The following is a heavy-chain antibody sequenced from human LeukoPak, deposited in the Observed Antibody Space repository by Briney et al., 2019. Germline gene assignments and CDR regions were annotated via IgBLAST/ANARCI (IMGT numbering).Heavy chain of an antibody. Sequence: SETLSLTCTVSGGSTSSYYWSWIRQPPGKGLEWIGYIYYSGSTHYNPSLKSRVTISVDTSKNQFSLKLSSVTAADTAVYYCAREWGYDFWGALNYWGQGTLVTVSS. V-gene: IGHV4-59*01. D-gene: IGHD3-3*01. CDR1: GGSTSSYY. J-gene: IGHJ4*02. CDR2: IYYSGST. CDR3: AREWGYDFWGALNY.